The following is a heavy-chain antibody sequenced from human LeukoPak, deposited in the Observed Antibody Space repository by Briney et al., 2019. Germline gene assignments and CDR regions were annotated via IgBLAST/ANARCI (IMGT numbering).Heavy chain of an antibody. CDR3: ARNNGAVPGYFDY. CDR1: GFTFSSYE. J-gene: IGHJ4*02. D-gene: IGHD6-19*01. V-gene: IGHV3-48*03. CDR2: ISSSGSTI. Sequence: PGGSLRLSCAASGFTFSSYEMNWVRQAPGKGLEWVSYISSSGSTIYYADSVKGRFTISRDNSKNTLYLQMNSLRAEDTAVYYCARNNGAVPGYFDYWGQGTLVTVSS.